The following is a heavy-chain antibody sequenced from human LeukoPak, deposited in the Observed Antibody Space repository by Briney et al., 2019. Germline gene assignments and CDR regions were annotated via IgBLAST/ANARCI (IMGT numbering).Heavy chain of an antibody. Sequence: SETLSLTCTVSGGSISSYYWSWIRQPPRKGLEWIGYIYYSGSTNYNPSLKSRVTISVDTSKNQFSLKLSSVTAADTAVYYCARDSPPPRFLEWSPNYYYYGMDVWGQGTTVTVSS. CDR3: ARDSPPPRFLEWSPNYYYYGMDV. J-gene: IGHJ6*02. V-gene: IGHV4-59*01. D-gene: IGHD3-3*01. CDR1: GGSISSYY. CDR2: IYYSGST.